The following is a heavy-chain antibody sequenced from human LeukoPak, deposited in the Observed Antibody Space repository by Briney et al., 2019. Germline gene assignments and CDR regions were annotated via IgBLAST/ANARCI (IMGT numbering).Heavy chain of an antibody. Sequence: GGSLRLSCAASGFAFRNYNMNWVRQAPGKGLEWVSHISNSGASIYYADSLRGRFTISRDNAKNSLYLQINSLRDEDTAVYYCARVGNEYTYGYTAFGIWGQGTMVFISS. CDR3: ARVGNEYTYGYTAFGI. D-gene: IGHD5-18*01. CDR2: ISNSGASI. CDR1: GFAFRNYN. V-gene: IGHV3-48*02. J-gene: IGHJ3*02.